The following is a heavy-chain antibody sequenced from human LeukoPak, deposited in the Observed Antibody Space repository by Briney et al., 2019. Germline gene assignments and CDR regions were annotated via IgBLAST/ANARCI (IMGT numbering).Heavy chain of an antibody. J-gene: IGHJ4*02. Sequence: GASVKVSCQASGYTFPGYYMHWVRQAPGQGLEWRGWINPNSGGTNYPQKFQGRVTMNRDTSISTAYMELSRLRSDDTAGYYCARSWGIAAAGPVDYWGQGTLVTVSS. CDR2: INPNSGGT. CDR1: GYTFPGYY. D-gene: IGHD6-13*01. V-gene: IGHV1-2*02. CDR3: ARSWGIAAAGPVDY.